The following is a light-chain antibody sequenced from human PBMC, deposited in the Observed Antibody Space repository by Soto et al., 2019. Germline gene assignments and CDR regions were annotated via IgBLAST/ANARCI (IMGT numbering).Light chain of an antibody. CDR2: DES. CDR1: QSIISY. CDR3: QQSYSTPLT. J-gene: IGKJ4*01. V-gene: IGKV1-39*01. Sequence: DIQMTQSPSSLSASVVDRVTITCRASQSIISYLTWYHQKPGTAPNLLIYDESSLQSGVPSRFSGSGSGTDFTLTISSLQPEDSATYYCQQSYSTPLTFGGGTKVESK.